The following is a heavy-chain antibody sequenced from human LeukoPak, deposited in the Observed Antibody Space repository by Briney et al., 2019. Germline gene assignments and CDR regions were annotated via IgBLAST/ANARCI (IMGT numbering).Heavy chain of an antibody. J-gene: IGHJ4*02. CDR3: ARISETAIIEAAEDL. CDR1: GFTFDNYG. CDR2: IHWNGGRT. V-gene: IGHV3-20*04. Sequence: PGGSLRLSCAASGFTFDNYGINWVRQAPGKGLEWVSRIHWNGGRTGYADSVKGRFTISRDNAKNSLYLQLNSLRADDTAVYYCARISETAIIEAAEDLWGQGALVTVSS. D-gene: IGHD6-13*01.